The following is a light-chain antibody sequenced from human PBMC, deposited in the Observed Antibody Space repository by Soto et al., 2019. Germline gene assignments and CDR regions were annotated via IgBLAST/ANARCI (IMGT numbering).Light chain of an antibody. Sequence: DIVITQSPNSPAVSLGGRATLNCKSHPRGFFSSKHKKYLAWYQQRPGQPPKLLISWASIRESGVPDRFSGSGSGTDFTLTVSSLQAEDVAVYYCQQHYNTPYTFGQGTKLEIK. CDR3: QQHYNTPYT. V-gene: IGKV4-1*01. CDR2: WAS. CDR1: PRGFFSSKHKKY. J-gene: IGKJ2*01.